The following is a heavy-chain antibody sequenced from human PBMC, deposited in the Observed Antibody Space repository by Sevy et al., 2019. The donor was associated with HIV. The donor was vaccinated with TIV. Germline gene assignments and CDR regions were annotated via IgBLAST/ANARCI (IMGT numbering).Heavy chain of an antibody. CDR1: GYTFTSYY. Sequence: TSVKVSCKASGYTFTSYYMHWVRQAPGQGLEWMGIINPSGGSTSYAQKFQGRVTMTRDTSTSTVYMELSSLRSEDTAVYYCARGQGIAAAGMCEDYWGQGTLVTVSS. D-gene: IGHD6-13*01. CDR2: INPSGGST. J-gene: IGHJ4*02. V-gene: IGHV1-46*01. CDR3: ARGQGIAAAGMCEDY.